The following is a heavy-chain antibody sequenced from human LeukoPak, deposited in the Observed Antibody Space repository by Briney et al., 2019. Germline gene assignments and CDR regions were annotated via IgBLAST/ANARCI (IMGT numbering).Heavy chain of an antibody. J-gene: IGHJ4*02. V-gene: IGHV3-15*07. CDR2: VTADGTT. CDR1: GFAFAHAW. CDR3: AADVPGCNPVGFDY. D-gene: IGHD1-14*01. Sequence: GGSLRLSCAASGFAFAHAWINWVRQAPGKGLEWVGRVTADGTTAYGAPVKGRFTISRDDSQSRSYLQMDSLDTEDSAVYYCAADVPGCNPVGFDYWGQGTLVTVSS.